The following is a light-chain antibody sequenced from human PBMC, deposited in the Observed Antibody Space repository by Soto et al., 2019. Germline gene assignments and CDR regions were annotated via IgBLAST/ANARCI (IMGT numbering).Light chain of an antibody. CDR1: SSDVGGYDY. CDR2: EVT. CDR3: SSYAGSNNFV. J-gene: IGLJ1*01. V-gene: IGLV2-8*01. Sequence: QSVLTQPPSASGSPGQSVTISCTGTSSDVGGYDYVSWYQQHPGKAPKLMMYEVTKRPSGVPDRFSGSKSGNTASLTVSGLQAEYEADYYCSSYAGSNNFVFGTGTKVTVL.